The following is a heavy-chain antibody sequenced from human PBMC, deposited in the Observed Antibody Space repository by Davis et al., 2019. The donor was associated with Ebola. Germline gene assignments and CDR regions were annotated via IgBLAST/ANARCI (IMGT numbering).Heavy chain of an antibody. Sequence: MPSETLSLTCAVYGGSFSGYYWSWIRQPPGKGLEWIGEINHSGSTNYNPSLKSRVTISVDTSKNQFSLKLSSVTAADTAVYYCASDYGSGFFDYWGQGTLVTVSS. CDR1: GGSFSGYY. J-gene: IGHJ4*02. CDR3: ASDYGSGFFDY. CDR2: INHSGST. D-gene: IGHD4/OR15-4a*01. V-gene: IGHV4-34*01.